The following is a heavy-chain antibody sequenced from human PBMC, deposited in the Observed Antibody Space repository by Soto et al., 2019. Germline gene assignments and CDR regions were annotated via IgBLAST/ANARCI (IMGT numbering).Heavy chain of an antibody. CDR2: SIPIFGTA. Sequence: QVQLVQSGAEVKKPGSSVKVSCKASGGTFNNYPITWVRQAPGEGLEWMGGSIPIFGTANYAQKFQGRVTISVDESTSTAYMELSSLRSEDTAVYYCARGRGYSGDDHYYYFDMGVWGQGTTVTVSS. J-gene: IGHJ6*02. D-gene: IGHD5-12*01. CDR1: GGTFNNYP. CDR3: ARGRGYSGDDHYYYFDMGV. V-gene: IGHV1-69*01.